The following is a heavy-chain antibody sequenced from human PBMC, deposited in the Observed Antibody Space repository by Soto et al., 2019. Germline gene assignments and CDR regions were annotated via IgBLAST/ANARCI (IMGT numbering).Heavy chain of an antibody. J-gene: IGHJ3*01. D-gene: IGHD3-3*01. V-gene: IGHV3-23*01. CDR2: ISGNGAGT. Sequence: EVKLLESGGGLAQPGGSLRLSCVGSGFTFDSYAISWVRQAPGKGLQWISAISGNGAGTDYAHSVKGRFTISRDNSKNTVHLQMNSLRAEDTPLYYCAKDTVGGYSFWSGYYSDGLDVWGQGTMVTVSS. CDR3: AKDTVGGYSFWSGYYSDGLDV. CDR1: GFTFDSYA.